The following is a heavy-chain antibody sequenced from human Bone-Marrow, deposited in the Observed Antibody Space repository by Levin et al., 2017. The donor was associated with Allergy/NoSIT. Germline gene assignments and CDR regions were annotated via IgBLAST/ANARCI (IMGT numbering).Heavy chain of an antibody. CDR1: GFTFSSYW. CDR2: INSDGSST. D-gene: IGHD4-17*01. V-gene: IGHV3-74*01. J-gene: IGHJ2*01. Sequence: GGSLRLSCAASGFTFSSYWMHWVRQAPGKGLVWVSRINSDGSSTSYADSVKGRFTISRDNAKNTLYLQMNSLRAEDTAVYYCARVRFEVLATVTHRQYGYFDLWGRGTLVTVSS. CDR3: ARVRFEVLATVTHRQYGYFDL.